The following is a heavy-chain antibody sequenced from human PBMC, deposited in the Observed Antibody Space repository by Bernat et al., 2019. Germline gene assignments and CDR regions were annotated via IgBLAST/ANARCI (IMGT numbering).Heavy chain of an antibody. CDR3: ARAPSYYDFWSGYYPIDY. CDR1: GGTFSSYA. J-gene: IGHJ4*02. V-gene: IGHV1-69*01. Sequence: QVQLVQSGAEVKKPGSSVKVSCKASGGTFSSYAISWVRQAPGQGLEWMGGIIPIFGTANYAQKFQGRVTITADESTSTAYMELSSLRSEDTAVYYCARAPSYYDFWSGYYPIDYWGQGTLVTVAS. D-gene: IGHD3-3*01. CDR2: IIPIFGTA.